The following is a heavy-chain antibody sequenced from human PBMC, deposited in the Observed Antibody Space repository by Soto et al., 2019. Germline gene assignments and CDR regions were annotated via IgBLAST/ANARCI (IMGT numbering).Heavy chain of an antibody. V-gene: IGHV3-33*01. Sequence: QVQLVESGGGVVQPGRSLRLSCAASGFTFSSYGMHWVRQAPGKGLEWVAVIWYDGSNKYYADSVKGRFTISRDNSKNTLYLKMNSLSDEDTSVYYCARDGTYYYDSSGYYHYYFDYWGQGTLVTVSS. J-gene: IGHJ4*02. CDR1: GFTFSSYG. CDR2: IWYDGSNK. D-gene: IGHD3-22*01. CDR3: ARDGTYYYDSSGYYHYYFDY.